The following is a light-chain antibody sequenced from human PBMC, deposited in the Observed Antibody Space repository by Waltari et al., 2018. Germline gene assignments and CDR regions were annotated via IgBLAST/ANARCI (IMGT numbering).Light chain of an antibody. J-gene: IGKJ5*01. CDR1: QGISST. Sequence: AIQLTQSPSSLSASVGDRVTITCRASQGISSTLAWYQQKPGKAPKVLIYDASTLESGVPSRFSGSGSGTDFTLTISSLQPEDFANYYCQQFRSYPITFGQGTRLEIK. CDR3: QQFRSYPIT. CDR2: DAS. V-gene: IGKV1-13*02.